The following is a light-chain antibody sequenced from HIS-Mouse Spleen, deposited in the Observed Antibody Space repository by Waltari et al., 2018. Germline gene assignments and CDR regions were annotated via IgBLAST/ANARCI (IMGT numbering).Light chain of an antibody. CDR2: KAS. Sequence: DIQMTQSPSTLSASVGDRVTITCRASQSISSWLAWYQQKPGKAPKLLIYKASSLESGVPSRFSGSGSGTEFTVTTSSLQPDDFATYYCQQYNSWWTFGQGTKVEIK. V-gene: IGKV1-5*03. J-gene: IGKJ1*01. CDR3: QQYNSWWT. CDR1: QSISSW.